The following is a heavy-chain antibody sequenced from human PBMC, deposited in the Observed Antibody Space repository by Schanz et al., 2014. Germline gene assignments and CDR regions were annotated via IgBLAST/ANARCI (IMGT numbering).Heavy chain of an antibody. Sequence: QVQLVQSGAEVKKPGASVKVSCKASGYTTFTDYYIHWVRQAPGQGLEWMGWINPNSGDTNYAQKFQGWVTMTRDKSITTAYMELSRLRSEDTAVYYCARDGVDAAAGGNYWGQGTLVTVSS. CDR3: ARDGVDAAAGGNY. V-gene: IGHV1-2*04. CDR2: INPNSGDT. J-gene: IGHJ4*02. D-gene: IGHD6-13*01. CDR1: GYTTFTDYY.